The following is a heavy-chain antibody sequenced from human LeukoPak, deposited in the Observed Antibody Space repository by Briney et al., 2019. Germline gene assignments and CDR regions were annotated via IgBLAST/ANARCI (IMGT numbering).Heavy chain of an antibody. CDR1: GFTFSGYW. D-gene: IGHD6-19*01. Sequence: GGPLRLSCAGSGFTFSGYWMTWVRQAPGKGLEWVSHIKGDGSSTSYADPVKGRFTISRDNAKNTLYLQMNSLRTEDTAVYYCGREGYGGGFDVWGKGTTVTVSS. CDR3: GREGYGGGFDV. J-gene: IGHJ6*04. CDR2: IKGDGSST. V-gene: IGHV3-74*01.